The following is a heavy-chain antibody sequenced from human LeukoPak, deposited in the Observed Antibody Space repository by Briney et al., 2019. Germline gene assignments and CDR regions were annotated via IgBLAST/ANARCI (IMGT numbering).Heavy chain of an antibody. J-gene: IGHJ5*02. CDR1: GFTFSSYS. CDR3: ARASNTGYYDFWRGFETSWFDP. Sequence: KPGGSLRLSCAASGFTFSSYSMNWVRQAPGKGLEWVSSISSSSSYIYYADSVKGRFTISRDNAKNSLYLQMNSLRAEDTAVYYCARASNTGYYDFWRGFETSWFDPWGQGTLVTVSS. D-gene: IGHD3-3*01. V-gene: IGHV3-21*01. CDR2: ISSSSSYI.